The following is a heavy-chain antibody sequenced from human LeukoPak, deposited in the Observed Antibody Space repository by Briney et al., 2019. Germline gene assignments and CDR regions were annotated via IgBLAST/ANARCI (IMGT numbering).Heavy chain of an antibody. CDR1: GFTFSSYE. Sequence: GGSLRLSCAASGFTFSSYEMNWVRQAPGKGLEWVSYIGSGGTTIYYADSVKGRFTISRDNAKSSLYLQMNSLRAEDTAVYYCARGSYCSGGSCYSDLDYWGQGTLVTVSS. CDR2: IGSGGTTI. V-gene: IGHV3-48*03. D-gene: IGHD2-15*01. J-gene: IGHJ4*02. CDR3: ARGSYCSGGSCYSDLDY.